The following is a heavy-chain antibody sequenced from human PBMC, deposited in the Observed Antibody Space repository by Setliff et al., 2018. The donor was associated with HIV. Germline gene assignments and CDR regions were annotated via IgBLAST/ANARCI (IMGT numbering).Heavy chain of an antibody. D-gene: IGHD2-15*01. V-gene: IGHV3-21*01. CDR2: ISRDNFVS. CDR3: ALEAPIQGVTYCFPHFDY. CDR1: GFDFASFL. J-gene: IGHJ4*02. Sequence: GGSLRLSCVVSGFDFASFLIHWVRQAPGKGLEWVASISRDNFVSFYADSVRGRFNVSRDNAQKLLFLQMNSLKADDTAFYYCALEAPIQGVTYCFPHFDYWGQGALVTVSS.